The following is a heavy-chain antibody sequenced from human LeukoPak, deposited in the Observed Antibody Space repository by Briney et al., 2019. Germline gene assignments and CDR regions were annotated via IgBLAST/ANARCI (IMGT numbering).Heavy chain of an antibody. J-gene: IGHJ6*02. CDR1: GFTFSKAW. CDR3: TTALSSGWYPVYYYGMDV. Sequence: GGSLRLLCAASGFTFSKAWMRCARHAPRRGLVCVGRIKSKSNGRTIDCAAHVKGRFNISRDDSKNTLYLQMNSLKTEDTAVYYCTTALSSGWYPVYYYGMDVWGQGTTVTVSS. V-gene: IGHV3-15*01. D-gene: IGHD6-19*01. CDR2: IKSKSNGRTI.